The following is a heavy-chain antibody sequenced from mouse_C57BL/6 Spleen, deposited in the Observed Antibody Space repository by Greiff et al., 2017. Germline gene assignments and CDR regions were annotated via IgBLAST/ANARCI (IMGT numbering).Heavy chain of an antibody. D-gene: IGHD2-4*01. CDR2: IDPSDSYT. CDR3: ARKAYDYVGGFDY. J-gene: IGHJ2*01. V-gene: IGHV1-50*01. CDR1: GYTFTSYW. Sequence: VQLQQPGAELVKPGASVKLSCKASGYTFTSYWMQWVKQRPGQGLEWIGEIDPSDSYTNYNQKFKGKATLTVDTSSSTAYMQLSSLTSEDSAVYYCARKAYDYVGGFDYWGQGTTLTVSS.